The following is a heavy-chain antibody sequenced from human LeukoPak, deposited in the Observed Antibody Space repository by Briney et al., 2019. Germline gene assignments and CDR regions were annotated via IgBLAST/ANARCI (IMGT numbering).Heavy chain of an antibody. V-gene: IGHV3-48*02. CDR2: ISSSSSGTI. J-gene: IGHJ4*02. D-gene: IGHD4-17*01. CDR1: GFTLSSYS. Sequence: GGSLGLSCAASGFTLSSYSMNWVRQAPGKGLEWVSYISSSSSGTIFYADSVKGRFTISRDNAKNSLHPQMNSLRDEDTAVYYCARSTVTPGYWGQGTLVTVSS. CDR3: ARSTVTPGY.